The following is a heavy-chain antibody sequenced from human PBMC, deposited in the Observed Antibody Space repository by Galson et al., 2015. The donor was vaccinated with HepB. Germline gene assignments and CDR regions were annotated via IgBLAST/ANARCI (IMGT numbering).Heavy chain of an antibody. D-gene: IGHD2-2*02. J-gene: IGHJ6*02. CDR3: ARGGSVPAAIPYYGMDV. CDR2: ISSSSSYI. Sequence: SLRLSCAASGFTFSSYAMHWVRQAPGKGLEWVSSISSSSSYIYYADSVKGRFTISRDNAKNSLYLQMNSLRAEDTAVYYCARGGSVPAAIPYYGMDVWGQGTTVTVSS. V-gene: IGHV3-21*01. CDR1: GFTFSSYA.